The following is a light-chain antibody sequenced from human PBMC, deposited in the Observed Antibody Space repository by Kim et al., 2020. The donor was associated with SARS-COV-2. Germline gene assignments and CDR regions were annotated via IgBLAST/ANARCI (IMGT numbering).Light chain of an antibody. Sequence: SYELTQPPSVSVAPGKTARITCGGSNIGTKSVHWYQQNPGQAPVLVIYYDSDRPSGIPERFSGSNSGNTATLTISRVEAGDEADYYCQVWDSTSDHVVFG. CDR1: NIGTKS. CDR2: YDS. V-gene: IGLV3-21*04. J-gene: IGLJ2*01. CDR3: QVWDSTSDHVV.